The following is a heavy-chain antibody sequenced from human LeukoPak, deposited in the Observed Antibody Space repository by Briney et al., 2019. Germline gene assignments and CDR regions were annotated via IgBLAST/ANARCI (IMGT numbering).Heavy chain of an antibody. CDR3: ARGISTTGHDY. CDR1: GYSISSGYY. CDR2: VFHTGST. Sequence: SETLSLTCAVSGYSISSGYYWGWIRQPPGKGLEWTGSVFHTGSTYYIPSLKSRVTISVDTSKNQFSLEVSSVTAADTAVYYCARGISTTGHDYWGPGTLVTVSS. D-gene: IGHD4-11*01. J-gene: IGHJ4*02. V-gene: IGHV4-38-2*01.